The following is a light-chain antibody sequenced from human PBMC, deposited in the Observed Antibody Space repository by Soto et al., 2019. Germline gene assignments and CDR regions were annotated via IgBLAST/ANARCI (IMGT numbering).Light chain of an antibody. CDR3: HQYNSYF. V-gene: IGKV1-5*03. CDR2: KAS. CDR1: QSISSW. Sequence: GDRVSIACLASQSISSWMAWYQQKPGEAPKLLIYKASTLESGVASRFSGSGSGTEFTLTISSLQPDDFATYYCHQYNSYFFGRGTKVDIK. J-gene: IGKJ2*01.